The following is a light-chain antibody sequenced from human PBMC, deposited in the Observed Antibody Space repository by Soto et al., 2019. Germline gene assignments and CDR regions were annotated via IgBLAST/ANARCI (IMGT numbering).Light chain of an antibody. J-gene: IGLJ2*01. Sequence: QSVLTQPRSVSGSPGQSVTISCTGTSSDVGAYKYVSWYQQHPGKAPKVMIYDVTERPSGVPDRFSGSKSGNTASLTISGLQAEDEADYYCCSYGGSYTWIFGGGTQLTVL. V-gene: IGLV2-11*01. CDR1: SSDVGAYKY. CDR2: DVT. CDR3: CSYGGSYTWI.